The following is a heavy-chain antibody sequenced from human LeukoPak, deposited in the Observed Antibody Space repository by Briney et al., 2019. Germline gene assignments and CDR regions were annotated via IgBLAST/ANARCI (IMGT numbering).Heavy chain of an antibody. CDR1: GCTISNKY. V-gene: IGHV4-59*01. J-gene: IGHJ6*03. CDR3: ARDWGVEGRPGYMDV. CDR2: INYSGSS. Sequence: PSESLSLTCTASGCTISNKYWSWIRQPPGKGLEWIGYINYSGSSNYNPSLKGRVTILVDTSKNQFSLKLSSVTAADTAVYFCARDWGVEGRPGYMDVWGKGTAVTVSS. D-gene: IGHD6-6*01.